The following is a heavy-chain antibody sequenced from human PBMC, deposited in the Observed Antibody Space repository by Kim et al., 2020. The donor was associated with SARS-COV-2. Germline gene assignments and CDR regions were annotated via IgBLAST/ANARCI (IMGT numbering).Heavy chain of an antibody. J-gene: IGHJ4*02. Sequence: GGSLRLSCAASGFSFSSYTMPWVRQAPGQGLEWVSSITSSSSSVYHADSVKGRFAISRDNAKNSLYLQMNSLRAEDTAVYYCARVGVGGVWGQGTLVTVSS. CDR3: ARVGVGGV. CDR2: ITSSSSSV. CDR1: GFSFSSYT. V-gene: IGHV3-21*06. D-gene: IGHD2-8*02.